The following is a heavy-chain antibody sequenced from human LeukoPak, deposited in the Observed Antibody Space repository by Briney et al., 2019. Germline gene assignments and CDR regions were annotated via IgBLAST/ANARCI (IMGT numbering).Heavy chain of an antibody. D-gene: IGHD2-21*01. CDR1: GFTFRSFA. V-gene: IGHV3-23*01. Sequence: QPGGSLRLSCAASGFTFRSFAMSWVRQAPGKGLEWVSGIIGSGRTTFCADSVKGRFTISRDNSKNTLYLQMNSLRAEDTAIYYCAKKEGDTYFSWYMDVWSKGTTVTVSS. CDR2: IIGSGRTT. J-gene: IGHJ6*03. CDR3: AKKEGDTYFSWYMDV.